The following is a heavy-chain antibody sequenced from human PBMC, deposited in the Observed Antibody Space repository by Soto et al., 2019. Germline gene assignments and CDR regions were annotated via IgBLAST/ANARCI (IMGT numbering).Heavy chain of an antibody. D-gene: IGHD3-10*01. Sequence: GGSLRLSCAASGFTFSGSAMHWVRQASGKGLEWVGRIRSKANSYATAYAASVKGRFTISRDDSKNTAYLQMNSLKTEDTAVYYCTRQRLLTMVRGVTLTSHDFDCWGQGTLVTVSS. V-gene: IGHV3-73*01. J-gene: IGHJ4*02. CDR1: GFTFSGSA. CDR3: TRQRLLTMVRGVTLTSHDFDC. CDR2: IRSKANSYAT.